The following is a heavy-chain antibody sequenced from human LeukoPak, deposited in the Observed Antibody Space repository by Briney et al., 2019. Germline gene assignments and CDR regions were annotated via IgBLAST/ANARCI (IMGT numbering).Heavy chain of an antibody. V-gene: IGHV3-7*01. D-gene: IGHD6-19*01. CDR3: ARDRSGWYPFDY. CDR1: GFTFSSYW. Sequence: PGGSLRLSCAASGFTFSSYWMSWVRQGPGKGLEWLANIKQDGSERYYMDSVKSRFTISRDNAKNSLYLQMNSLRAEDTAVYYCARDRSGWYPFDYWGQGTLVTVSS. CDR2: IKQDGSER. J-gene: IGHJ4*02.